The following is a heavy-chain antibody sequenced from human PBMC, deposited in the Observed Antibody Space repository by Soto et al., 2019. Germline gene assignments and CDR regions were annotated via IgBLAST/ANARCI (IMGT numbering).Heavy chain of an antibody. D-gene: IGHD6-19*01. Sequence: SETLSLTCAVYGGSFSGYYWSWIRQPPGKGLEWIGEINHSGSTNYNPSLKSRVTISVDTSKNQFSLKLSSVTAADTAVYYCFAVANPFYWFDPWGQGTLVTVSS. CDR1: GGSFSGYY. V-gene: IGHV4-34*01. CDR3: FAVANPFYWFDP. J-gene: IGHJ5*02. CDR2: INHSGST.